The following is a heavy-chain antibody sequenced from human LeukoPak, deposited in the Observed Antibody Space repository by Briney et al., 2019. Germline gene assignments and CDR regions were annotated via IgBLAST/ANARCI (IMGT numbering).Heavy chain of an antibody. V-gene: IGHV3-7*05. CDR2: IKKDGSEK. J-gene: IGHJ4*02. D-gene: IGHD3-10*01. Sequence: GGSLRLSCAASGRTFSSSWRSWVPQAPGKGLEWVANIKKDGSEKYYVDSVKGRFTISRDNAKNSQYLQMNSMRVQDTAVYYCARGHRVLLWFGELFDYWGQGTLVTVSS. CDR1: GRTFSSSW. CDR3: ARGHRVLLWFGELFDY.